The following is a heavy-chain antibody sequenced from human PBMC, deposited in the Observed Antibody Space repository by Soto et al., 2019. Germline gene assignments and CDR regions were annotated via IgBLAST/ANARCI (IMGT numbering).Heavy chain of an antibody. J-gene: IGHJ4*02. Sequence: QVQLQESGPGLVKPSQTLSLTCTVSGGSISSGGYYWSWIRQHPGKGLEWIGYIYYSGSPYYNPSLKSRVTISVDTSKNQFSLKLSSVTAADTAVYYCARAPYCSSTSCYFDYWGQGTLVTVSS. CDR2: IYYSGSP. V-gene: IGHV4-31*03. CDR1: GGSISSGGYY. CDR3: ARAPYCSSTSCYFDY. D-gene: IGHD2-2*01.